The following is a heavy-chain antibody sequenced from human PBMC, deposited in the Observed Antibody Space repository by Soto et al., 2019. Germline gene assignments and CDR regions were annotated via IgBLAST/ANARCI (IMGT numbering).Heavy chain of an antibody. D-gene: IGHD6-13*01. V-gene: IGHV1-8*01. CDR1: GYTFTSYD. J-gene: IGHJ4*02. CDR3: ARGHVRGIAAASGY. CDR2: MNPNSGNT. Sequence: QVQLVQSGAEVKKPGASVKVSCKASGYTFTSYDINWVRQATGQGLEWMGWMNPNSGNTGYAQKVQGRVTMTRNTSISTAYMELSSLRSEDTDVYYCARGHVRGIAAASGYWGQGTLVTVSS.